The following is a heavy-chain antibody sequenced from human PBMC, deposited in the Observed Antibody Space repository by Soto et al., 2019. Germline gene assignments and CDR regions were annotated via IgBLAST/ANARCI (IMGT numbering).Heavy chain of an antibody. Sequence: SQTLSLTCAISGDSVSSNSAAWNWIRQSPSRGLEWLGRTYYRSKWYNDYAVSVKSRITINPDTSKNQFSLQLNSVTPEDAAVYYCARGQQWLVGTNWFDPWGQGTLVTVSS. CDR2: TYYRSKWYN. V-gene: IGHV6-1*01. CDR1: GDSVSSNSAA. D-gene: IGHD6-19*01. J-gene: IGHJ5*02. CDR3: ARGQQWLVGTNWFDP.